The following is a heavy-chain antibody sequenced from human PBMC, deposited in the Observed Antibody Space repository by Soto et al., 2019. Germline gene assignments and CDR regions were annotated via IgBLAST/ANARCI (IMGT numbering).Heavy chain of an antibody. CDR2: IYPGDSDT. V-gene: IGHV5-51*01. CDR1: GYSFTSYW. CDR3: ARLGGYSGYEPYYYYGVDV. J-gene: IGHJ6*02. D-gene: IGHD5-12*01. Sequence: GESLKISCKGSGYSFTSYWIGWVRQMPGKGLEWMGIIYPGDSDTRYSPSFQGQVTISADKSISTAYLQWSSLKASDTAMYYCARLGGYSGYEPYYYYGVDVWGQGTTVTVSS.